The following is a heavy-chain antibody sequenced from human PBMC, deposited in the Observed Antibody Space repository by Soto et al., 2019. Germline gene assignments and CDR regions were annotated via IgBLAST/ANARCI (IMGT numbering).Heavy chain of an antibody. J-gene: IGHJ3*02. D-gene: IGHD1-20*01. CDR1: GGSITSHY. V-gene: IGHV4-59*11. CDR2: IYYSGST. CDR3: ARVLDGITHAFDI. Sequence: QVQLQESGPGLVKPSETLSLTCTVSGGSITSHYWSRIRQPPGKGLGCIGDIYYSGSTNYNPSLKSRVIISVDTSRNQFSLRLTSVTAADTAVYYCARVLDGITHAFDIWGQGTIVTVSS.